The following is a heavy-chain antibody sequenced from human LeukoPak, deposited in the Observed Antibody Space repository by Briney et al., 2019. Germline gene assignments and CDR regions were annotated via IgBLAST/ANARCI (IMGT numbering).Heavy chain of an antibody. Sequence: GGSLSLSCAASGFTFSSYAMSWVRQAPGKGLEWVSSISGSGGDIYYADSVKGRFTISRDNSKNTLYLQMNSLRVEDTAVYYCVRGWQQLGSWGQGTLVTVSS. V-gene: IGHV3-23*01. CDR2: ISGSGGDI. D-gene: IGHD4-23*01. CDR1: GFTFSSYA. CDR3: VRGWQQLGS. J-gene: IGHJ5*02.